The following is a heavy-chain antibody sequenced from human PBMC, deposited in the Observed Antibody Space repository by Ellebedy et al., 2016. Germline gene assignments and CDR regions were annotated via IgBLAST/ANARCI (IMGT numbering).Heavy chain of an antibody. J-gene: IGHJ6*02. CDR2: INTNTGNP. Sequence: ASVKVSCKASGFTFTSSAVQWVRQARGQRLEWMGWINTNTGNPTYAQGFTGRFVFSLDTSVSTAYLQISSLKAEDTAVYYCAWSDYYDRGYYGMDVWGQGTTVTVSS. CDR1: GFTFTSSA. CDR3: AWSDYYDRGYYGMDV. V-gene: IGHV7-4-1*02. D-gene: IGHD3-22*01.